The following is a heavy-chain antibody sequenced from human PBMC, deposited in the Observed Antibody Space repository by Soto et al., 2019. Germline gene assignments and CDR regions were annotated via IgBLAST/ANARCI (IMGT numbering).Heavy chain of an antibody. CDR1: GFSFSDYS. V-gene: IGHV3-23*01. D-gene: IGHD3-10*01. Sequence: EVQLLESGGGLVQPGGSLRLSCAASGFSFSDYSMTWVRQAPGSGLEWVSTLTSGGSTHYADSVKGRFTISRDNSKNTLYLQMNSLRADDTAVYFCAKDPPYGAGYFDYWGQGTPVTVSS. CDR2: LTSGGST. J-gene: IGHJ4*02. CDR3: AKDPPYGAGYFDY.